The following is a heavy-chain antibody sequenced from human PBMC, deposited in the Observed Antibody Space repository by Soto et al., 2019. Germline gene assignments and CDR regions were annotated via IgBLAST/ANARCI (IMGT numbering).Heavy chain of an antibody. Sequence: HPGGSLRLSCAASGFTFSHYGMHWVRQAPGKGLEWVAVISYDGTNKYYADSVKGRFTISRDNSKNTMYLQMNSLRAEDTAVYDCAKDGGWLPGYYYYGMDVWGQGTTVTVSS. J-gene: IGHJ6*02. CDR2: ISYDGTNK. CDR3: AKDGGWLPGYYYYGMDV. CDR1: GFTFSHYG. D-gene: IGHD6-19*01. V-gene: IGHV3-30*18.